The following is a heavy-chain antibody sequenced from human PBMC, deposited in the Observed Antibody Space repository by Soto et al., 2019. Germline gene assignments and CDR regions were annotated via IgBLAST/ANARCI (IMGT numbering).Heavy chain of an antibody. CDR2: IWYDGSNK. J-gene: IGHJ5*02. CDR1: GFTFSSYG. D-gene: IGHD6-13*01. Sequence: GGSLRLSCAASGFTFSSYGMHWVRQAPGKGLEWVAVIWYDGSNKYYADSVKGRFTISRDNSKNTLYLQINSLRAEDTAVYYCARDNSSSWYGQTNWFDPWGQGTLVTVSS. CDR3: ARDNSSSWYGQTNWFDP. V-gene: IGHV3-33*01.